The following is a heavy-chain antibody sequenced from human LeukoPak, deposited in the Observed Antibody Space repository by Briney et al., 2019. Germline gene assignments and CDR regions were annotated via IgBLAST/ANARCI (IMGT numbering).Heavy chain of an antibody. Sequence: GGSLRLSCAVSGITLSNYGMSWVRQAPGKGLEWVAGIGDSGGRTNYAASVKGRFTISRDNPKNTLYLQMNSLRAEDTAVYFCAKRGVVVRVILVGFHKEAYYFDSWGQGALVTVSS. D-gene: IGHD3-10*01. V-gene: IGHV3-23*01. CDR1: GITLSNYG. J-gene: IGHJ4*02. CDR3: AKRGVVVRVILVGFHKEAYYFDS. CDR2: IGDSGGRT.